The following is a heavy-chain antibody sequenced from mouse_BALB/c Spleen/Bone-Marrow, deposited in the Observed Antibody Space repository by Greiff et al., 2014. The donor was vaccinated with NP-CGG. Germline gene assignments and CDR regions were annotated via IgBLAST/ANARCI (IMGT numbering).Heavy chain of an antibody. CDR3: ASRGDYSYAMDY. Sequence: VQLQQSGAELVRPGSSVKISCKASGYAFSNYWMNWVKQRPGQGLEWIGQIYPGDTDIHYNGKFKGKATLTADKSSSTAYMQLSSLISEDSAVYFCASRGDYSYAMDYWGQGTSVTVSS. CDR1: GYAFSNYW. D-gene: IGHD1-1*01. CDR2: IYPGDTDI. J-gene: IGHJ4*01. V-gene: IGHV1-80*01.